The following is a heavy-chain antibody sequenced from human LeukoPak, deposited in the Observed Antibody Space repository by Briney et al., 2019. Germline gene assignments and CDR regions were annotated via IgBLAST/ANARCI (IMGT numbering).Heavy chain of an antibody. CDR1: GFDVSRYY. CDR2: IYSDGST. J-gene: IGHJ4*02. D-gene: IGHD5-18*01. CDR3: MDTAVG. Sequence: GGSLRLSCAASGFDVSRYYKTWVRQPPGKGLEWVSVIYSDGSTYYADSVKGRFTISRDNSKNTVYLQMNRLRVEDTAVYSCMDTAVGWGQGTLVTVSS. V-gene: IGHV3-53*05.